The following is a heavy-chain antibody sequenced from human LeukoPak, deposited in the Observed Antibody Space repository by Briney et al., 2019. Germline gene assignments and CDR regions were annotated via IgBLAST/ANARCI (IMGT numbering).Heavy chain of an antibody. CDR2: ISAYNGNT. V-gene: IGHV1-18*01. CDR1: GYTFTSYG. Sequence: GASVKVSCKASGYTFTSYGISWVRQAPGQGLEWMGWISAYNGNTNYAQKLQGRVTMTTDTSTSTAYMELRSLRSDDTAVYYCAREGGVLRYFDWLYPHYYFDYWGQGTLVTVSS. J-gene: IGHJ4*02. D-gene: IGHD3-9*01. CDR3: AREGGVLRYFDWLYPHYYFDY.